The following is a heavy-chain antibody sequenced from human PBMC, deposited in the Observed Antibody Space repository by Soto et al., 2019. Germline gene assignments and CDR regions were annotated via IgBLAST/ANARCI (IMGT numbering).Heavy chain of an antibody. CDR2: MYYSGSP. V-gene: IGHV4-59*11. CDR1: GGSISSHY. J-gene: IGHJ4*02. D-gene: IGHD6-13*01. Sequence: SETLSLTCTISGGSISSHYWSWIRQPPGQGLEWIGYMYYSGSPNYNPSLKSRVTISVDTSKNQFSLNLSFVTAADTAVYYCARGAAAGRSDYWGQGTLVTVSS. CDR3: ARGAAAGRSDY.